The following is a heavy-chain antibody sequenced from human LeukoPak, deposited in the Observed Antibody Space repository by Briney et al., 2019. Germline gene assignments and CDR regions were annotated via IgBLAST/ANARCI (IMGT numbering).Heavy chain of an antibody. CDR1: GYSFTSYW. CDR3: ARQYSSSSHYYYYGMDV. D-gene: IGHD6-6*01. J-gene: IGHJ6*02. CDR2: IYPGDSDT. Sequence: GESLKISCKGSGYSFTSYWIGWVRQMPGKGLEWMGIIYPGDSDTRYSPSFQGQVTISVDKSISTAYLQWSSLKASDTAMYYCARQYSSSSHYYYYGMDVWGQGTTVTVSS. V-gene: IGHV5-51*01.